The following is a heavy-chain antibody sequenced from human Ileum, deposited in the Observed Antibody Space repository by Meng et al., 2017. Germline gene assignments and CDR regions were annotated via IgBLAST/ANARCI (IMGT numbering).Heavy chain of an antibody. J-gene: IGHJ4*02. CDR1: GYTFSDYW. Sequence: ASVKVSCKTSGYTFSDYWIHWVRQAPGQGLEWMGWVNPNTGGTDYAEKFQGRVTMTSDASINTAYMELSGLRSDDTAMYYCARGYHGKAYDYRGQGTPGTVSS. V-gene: IGHV1-2*02. CDR2: VNPNTGGT. D-gene: IGHD3-10*01. CDR3: ARGYHGKAYDY.